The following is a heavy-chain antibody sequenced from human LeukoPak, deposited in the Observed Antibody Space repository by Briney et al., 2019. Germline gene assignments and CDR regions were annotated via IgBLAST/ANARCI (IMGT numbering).Heavy chain of an antibody. CDR1: GFTFSSYG. Sequence: PGGSLRLSCAASGFTFSSYGMHWVRQAPGKGLEWVAVIWYDGSNKYYADSVKGRFTISRDNSKNTLYLQMNSLRAEDTAVYYCASQNEWLGTHYLDYWGQGTLVTVSS. V-gene: IGHV3-33*01. D-gene: IGHD6-19*01. CDR2: IWYDGSNK. CDR3: ASQNEWLGTHYLDY. J-gene: IGHJ4*02.